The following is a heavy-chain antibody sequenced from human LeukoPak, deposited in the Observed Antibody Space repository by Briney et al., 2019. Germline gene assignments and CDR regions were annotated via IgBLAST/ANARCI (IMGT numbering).Heavy chain of an antibody. Sequence: ASVKVSCKASGYTFTSYGISWVRQAPGQGLEWMGWISAYNGNTNYAQKLQGRATMTTDTSTSTAYMELRSLRSDDTAVYYCARAQVIFGVAAVNWFDPWGQGTLVTVSS. V-gene: IGHV1-18*01. J-gene: IGHJ5*02. CDR3: ARAQVIFGVAAVNWFDP. D-gene: IGHD3-3*01. CDR2: ISAYNGNT. CDR1: GYTFTSYG.